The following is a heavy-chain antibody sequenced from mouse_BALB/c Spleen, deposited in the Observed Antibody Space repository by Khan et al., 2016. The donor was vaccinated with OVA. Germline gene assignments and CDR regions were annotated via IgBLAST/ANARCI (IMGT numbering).Heavy chain of an antibody. Sequence: EVELVESGGGLVKPGGSLKLSCAASGLTFSSSAMSWVRQTPEKRLEWVATISTGGRKIYYADSVKGRFTISRENAKNTLSLQMRSLGYEDTAMYYWAGSITQEVAFYYWGQGTTLTGSS. V-gene: IGHV5-9-1*01. D-gene: IGHD1-1*01. CDR2: ISTGGRKI. J-gene: IGHJ2*01. CDR1: GLTFSSSA. CDR3: AGSITQEVAFYY.